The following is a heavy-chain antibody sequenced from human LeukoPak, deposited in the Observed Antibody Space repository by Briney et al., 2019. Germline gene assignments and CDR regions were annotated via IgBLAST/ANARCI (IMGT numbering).Heavy chain of an antibody. CDR2: ISYDGSNK. CDR3: ARGAIAVAGSGV. V-gene: IGHV3-30-3*01. Sequence: GRSLRLSCAASGFTFSSYAMHWVRQAPGKGLEWVAVISYDGSNKYYADSVKGRFTISRDNSKNTLYLQMNSLRAEDTAVYYCARGAIAVAGSGVWGQGTLVTVSS. CDR1: GFTFSSYA. D-gene: IGHD6-19*01. J-gene: IGHJ4*02.